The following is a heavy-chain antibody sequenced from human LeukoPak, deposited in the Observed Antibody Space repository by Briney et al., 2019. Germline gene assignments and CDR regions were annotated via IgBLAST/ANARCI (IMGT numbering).Heavy chain of an antibody. V-gene: IGHV4-61*02. CDR3: ARANSYDSSGHYYEFGY. CDR1: GGSISSGSYY. CDR2: TYTSGIT. D-gene: IGHD3-22*01. J-gene: IGHJ4*02. Sequence: SETLSLTCSVSGGSISSGSYYWSWIRQPAGKGLEWIGRTYTSGITNYNPSLKSRVTMSVDTSKNQFSLKLTSVTAADTAVYYCARANSYDSSGHYYEFGYWGQGTLVTVSS.